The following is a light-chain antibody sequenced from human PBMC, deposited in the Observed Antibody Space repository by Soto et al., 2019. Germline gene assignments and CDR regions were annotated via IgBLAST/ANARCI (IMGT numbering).Light chain of an antibody. V-gene: IGKV3-11*01. CDR1: QSVSSY. J-gene: IGKJ1*01. CDR3: QQRSNWPPWT. Sequence: EIVLTQSPATLSLSPGERATLSCRASQSVSSYLAWYQQKPGQAPRLLIYDASNRATGIPARFSGSGSGTDFILTISSLEPADFAFDYCQQRSNWPPWTFGQGTKVEIK. CDR2: DAS.